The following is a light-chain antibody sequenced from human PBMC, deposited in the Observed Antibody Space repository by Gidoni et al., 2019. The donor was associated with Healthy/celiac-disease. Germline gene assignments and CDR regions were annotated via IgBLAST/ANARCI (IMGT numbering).Light chain of an antibody. CDR3: QQYYSTLYT. J-gene: IGKJ2*01. V-gene: IGKV4-1*01. CDR2: WAS. CDR1: QSVLYSSNNKNY. Sequence: DLVLLQSPDSLPVSLGERATINCKSSQSVLYSSNNKNYLAWYQQKPGQPPKLLIYWASTRESGVPDRFSGSGSGTDFTLTISSLQAEDVAVYYCQQYYSTLYTFGQGTKLEIK.